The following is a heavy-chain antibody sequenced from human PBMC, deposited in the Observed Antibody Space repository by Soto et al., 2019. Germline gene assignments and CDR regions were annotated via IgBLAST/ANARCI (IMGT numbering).Heavy chain of an antibody. CDR1: GFSISSYD. V-gene: IGHV3-23*01. J-gene: IGHJ4*02. Sequence: EVQLLESGGGLVQPGGSLRLSCAASGFSISSYDMNWVRQASGKGLEWVSVISGSGGSTYYADSVKGRFSISRDTSKNTLFLQTNSLLSAATAFYYCTKDLSGYRSGLVDCWGQGALVTVSS. CDR2: ISGSGGST. CDR3: TKDLSGYRSGLVDC. D-gene: IGHD5-18*01.